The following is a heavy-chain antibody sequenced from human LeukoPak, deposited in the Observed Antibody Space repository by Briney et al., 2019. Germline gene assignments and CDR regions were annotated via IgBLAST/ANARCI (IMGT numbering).Heavy chain of an antibody. CDR1: GGSISSYY. CDR3: ARDMGYYTPYYFDY. D-gene: IGHD3-3*01. V-gene: IGHV4-59*01. J-gene: IGHJ4*02. CDR2: IYYSGST. Sequence: SETLSLTCIVSGGSISSYYWSWIRQPPGKGLEWIGYIYYSGSTNYNPSLKSRVTISVDTSKNQFSLKLSSVTAADTAVYYCARDMGYYTPYYFDYWGQGTLVTVSS.